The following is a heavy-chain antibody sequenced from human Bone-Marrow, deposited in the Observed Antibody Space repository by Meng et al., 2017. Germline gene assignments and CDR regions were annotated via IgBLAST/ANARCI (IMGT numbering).Heavy chain of an antibody. Sequence: SETLSLTCTVSGGSISSGDYYWTWIRQHPGKGLEWIGYIYYSGSTHYNPSLKSRVTISVDTSKNQFSLKLSSVTAADTAVYYCARDRDHFGSGTYIHYHGMDVWGLGTTVTVSS. D-gene: IGHD3-10*01. CDR2: IYYSGST. J-gene: IGHJ6*02. CDR3: ARDRDHFGSGTYIHYHGMDV. V-gene: IGHV4-31*03. CDR1: GGSISSGDYY.